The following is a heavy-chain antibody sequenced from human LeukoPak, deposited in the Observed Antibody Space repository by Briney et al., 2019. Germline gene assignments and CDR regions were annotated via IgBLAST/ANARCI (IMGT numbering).Heavy chain of an antibody. CDR2: ISGSGGST. D-gene: IGHD5-12*01. V-gene: IGHV3-23*01. J-gene: IGHJ4*02. CDR1: GFTFSDYY. Sequence: GGSLRLSCAASGFTFSDYYMSWVRQAPGKGLEWVSAISGSGGSTYYADSVKGRFTISRDNSKNTLYLQMNSLRAEDTAVYYCAKDGSEWLRPYYFDYWGQGTLVTVSS. CDR3: AKDGSEWLRPYYFDY.